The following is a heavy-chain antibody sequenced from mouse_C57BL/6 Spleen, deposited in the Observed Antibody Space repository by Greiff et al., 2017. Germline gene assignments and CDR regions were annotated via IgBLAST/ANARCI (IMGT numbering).Heavy chain of an antibody. CDR2: ISYDGSN. V-gene: IGHV3-6*01. CDR1: GYSITSGYY. Sequence: EVKLQQSGPGLVKPSQSLSLTCSVTGYSITSGYYWNWIRQFPGNKLEWMGYISYDGSNNYNPSLKNRISITRDTSKNQFFLKLNSVTTEDTATYYCARDLGTAQWGQGTTLTVSS. D-gene: IGHD3-3*01. J-gene: IGHJ2*01. CDR3: ARDLGTAQ.